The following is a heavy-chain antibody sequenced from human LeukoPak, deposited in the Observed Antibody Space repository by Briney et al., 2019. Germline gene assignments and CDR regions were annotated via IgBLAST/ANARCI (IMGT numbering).Heavy chain of an antibody. CDR3: ARDRGYCYFDY. J-gene: IGHJ4*02. Sequence: GGSLRLSCAASGFTVSSNYMSWVRQAPGKGLEWVSVIYSGGSTYYADSVKGRFTISRDNSKNTLYLQMNSLRAEDTAVYYCARDRGYCYFDYWGQGTLVTVSS. D-gene: IGHD2-15*01. V-gene: IGHV3-66*01. CDR2: IYSGGST. CDR1: GFTVSSNY.